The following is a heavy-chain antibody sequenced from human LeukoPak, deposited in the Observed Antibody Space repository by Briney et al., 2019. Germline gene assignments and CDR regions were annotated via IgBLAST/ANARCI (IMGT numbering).Heavy chain of an antibody. J-gene: IGHJ4*02. V-gene: IGHV3-66*04. CDR1: GFTVSNND. Sequence: GGSLRLSCAASGFTVSNNDIQWVRQAPGKGLEWVSLIYSDGGAHYKDSVKGRFSISRDNSKNTVFLQMTSLRGEDTAVYYCARRSVPGRPGYWGQGTLVTVSS. CDR3: ARRSVPGRPGY. CDR2: IYSDGGA. D-gene: IGHD6-6*01.